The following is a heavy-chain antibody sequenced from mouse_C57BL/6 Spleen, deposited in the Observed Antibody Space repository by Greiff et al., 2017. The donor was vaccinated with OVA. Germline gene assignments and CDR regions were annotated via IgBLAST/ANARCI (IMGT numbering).Heavy chain of an antibody. J-gene: IGHJ1*03. Sequence: QVQLQQPGAELVRPGSSVKLSCKASGYTFTSYWMHWVKQRPIQGLEWIGNIDPSDSETHYNQKFKDKATLTVDKSSSTAYMQLSSLTSEDSAVYYCAREGVITTVVDFDVWGTGTTVTVSS. CDR3: AREGVITTVVDFDV. V-gene: IGHV1-52*01. CDR1: GYTFTSYW. D-gene: IGHD1-1*01. CDR2: IDPSDSET.